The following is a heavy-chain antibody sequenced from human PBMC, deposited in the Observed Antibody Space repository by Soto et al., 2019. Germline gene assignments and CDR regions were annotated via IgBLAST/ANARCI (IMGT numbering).Heavy chain of an antibody. CDR2: IIPMFAKA. CDR3: TRDGTLYDSSAYYYLY. CDR1: GGTFSRYG. Sequence: SVKVSCKASGGTFSRYGISWVRQAPGQGLEWMGGIIPMFAKANYAQKFQDRVTITADESTGTAYMELRSLRFEDTAVYYCTRDGTLYDSSAYYYLYWGQGTLVTVSS. V-gene: IGHV1-69*13. J-gene: IGHJ4*02. D-gene: IGHD3-22*01.